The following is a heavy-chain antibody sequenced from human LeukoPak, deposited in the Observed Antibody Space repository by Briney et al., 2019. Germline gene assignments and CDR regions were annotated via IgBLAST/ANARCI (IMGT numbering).Heavy chain of an antibody. J-gene: IGHJ4*02. Sequence: GASVKVSCKASGYTFTGYYMHWMRQAPGQGLEWMGWINPNSGGTNYAQKFQGRVTMTRDTSISTAYMELSRLRSDDTAVYYCARPSSGWYCPYYFDYWGQGTLVTVSS. V-gene: IGHV1-2*02. D-gene: IGHD6-19*01. CDR3: ARPSSGWYCPYYFDY. CDR1: GYTFTGYY. CDR2: INPNSGGT.